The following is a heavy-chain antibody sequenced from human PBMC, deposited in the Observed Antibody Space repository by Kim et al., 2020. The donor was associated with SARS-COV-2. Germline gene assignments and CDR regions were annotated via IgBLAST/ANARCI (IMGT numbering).Heavy chain of an antibody. Sequence: SLRLSCAASGFTFSSYAMHWVRQAPGKGLEWVAVISYDGSNKYYADSVKGRFTISRDNSKNTLYLQMNSLRAEDTAVYYCAYHSSGWYLGAFDIWGQG. V-gene: IGHV3-30-3*01. CDR2: ISYDGSNK. CDR1: GFTFSSYA. CDR3: AYHSSGWYLGAFDI. D-gene: IGHD6-19*01. J-gene: IGHJ3*02.